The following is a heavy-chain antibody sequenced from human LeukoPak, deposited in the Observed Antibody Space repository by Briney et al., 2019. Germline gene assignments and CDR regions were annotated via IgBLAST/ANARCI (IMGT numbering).Heavy chain of an antibody. CDR3: AREIQEGLLWFGANYYYYGMDV. D-gene: IGHD3-10*01. V-gene: IGHV7-4-1*02. Sequence: ASVKVSCKASGYTFTSYAMNWVRQAPGQGLEWMGWINTNTGNPTYAQGFTGRFVFSLDTSVSTAYLQISSLKAEDTAVYYCAREIQEGLLWFGANYYYYGMDVWGQGTTVTVSS. CDR1: GYTFTSYA. CDR2: INTNTGNP. J-gene: IGHJ6*02.